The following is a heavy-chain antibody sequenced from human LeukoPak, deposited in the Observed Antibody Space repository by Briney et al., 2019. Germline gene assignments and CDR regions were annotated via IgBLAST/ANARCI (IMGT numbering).Heavy chain of an antibody. Sequence: SGGSLRLSCAASGFTFSNAWMSWVRQAPGKGLEWVGRIKSKTDGGTTDYAAPVKGRFAISRDDSKNTLYLQMNSLKTEDTAVYYCTTDPLRFLNWFDPWGQGTLVTVSS. J-gene: IGHJ5*02. CDR3: TTDPLRFLNWFDP. D-gene: IGHD3-3*01. CDR2: IKSKTDGGTT. V-gene: IGHV3-15*01. CDR1: GFTFSNAW.